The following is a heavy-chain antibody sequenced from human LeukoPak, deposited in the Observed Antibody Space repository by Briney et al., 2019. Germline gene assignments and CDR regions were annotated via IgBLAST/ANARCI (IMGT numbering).Heavy chain of an antibody. CDR1: GGSFSGYY. V-gene: IGHV4-34*01. D-gene: IGHD3-22*01. CDR3: AGYYYDSSGYYYYFDY. Sequence: PSETLSLTCAVYGGSFSGYYWSWIRQPPGKGLEWIGEINHSGSTNYNPSLKSRVTISVDTSKNQFSLKLSSVTAADTAVYYCAGYYYDSSGYYYYFDYWGQGTLVTVSS. CDR2: INHSGST. J-gene: IGHJ4*02.